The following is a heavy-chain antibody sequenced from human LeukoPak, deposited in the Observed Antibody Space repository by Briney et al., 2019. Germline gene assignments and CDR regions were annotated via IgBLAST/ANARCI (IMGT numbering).Heavy chain of an antibody. V-gene: IGHV1-24*01. Sequence: ASVKVSCKVSGYTLTELSMHWVRQAPGKGLEWMGGFDPEDGETIYAQKFQGRVTMTEDTSTDTAYMELSSLRSEDTAVYYCATGLGGSYGGSFDYWGQGTLVTVSS. CDR3: ATGLGGSYGGSFDY. J-gene: IGHJ4*02. D-gene: IGHD1-26*01. CDR2: FDPEDGET. CDR1: GYTLTELS.